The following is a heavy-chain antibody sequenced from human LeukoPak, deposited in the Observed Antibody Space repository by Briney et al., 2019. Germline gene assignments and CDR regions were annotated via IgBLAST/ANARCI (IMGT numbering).Heavy chain of an antibody. CDR3: ASRGSIFGVGEFDY. V-gene: IGHV1-2*02. Sequence: ASVKVSCKASGYTFTGYYMHWVRQAPGQGLEWMGWINPNSGGTNYAQKFQGRITMTRDTSISTAYMELSRLRSDDTAVYYCASRGSIFGVGEFDYWGQGTLVTVSS. J-gene: IGHJ4*02. D-gene: IGHD3-3*01. CDR1: GYTFTGYY. CDR2: INPNSGGT.